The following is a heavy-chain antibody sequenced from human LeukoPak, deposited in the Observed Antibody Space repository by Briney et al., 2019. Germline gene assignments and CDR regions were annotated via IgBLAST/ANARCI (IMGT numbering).Heavy chain of an antibody. J-gene: IGHJ4*02. CDR2: IKSKTDGGTT. V-gene: IGHV3-15*01. Sequence: NPGGSLRLSCAASGFTFSNAWMSWVRQAPGKGLEWVGRIKSKTDGGTTDYAAPVKGRFTISRDDSKNTLYLQMNSLKTEDTAVYYCTTDPFGDWLSLFDYWGQGTLVTVSS. CDR1: GFTFSNAW. CDR3: TTDPFGDWLSLFDY. D-gene: IGHD3-9*01.